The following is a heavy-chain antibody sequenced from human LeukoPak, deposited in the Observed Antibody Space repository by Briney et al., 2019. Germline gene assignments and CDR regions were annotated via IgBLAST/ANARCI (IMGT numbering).Heavy chain of an antibody. CDR3: ARDGRGGGLDY. V-gene: IGHV4-31*03. D-gene: IGHD2-15*01. Sequence: SETLSLTCTVSGGSISSGGYYWSWIRQHPGKGLEWIGYIYYSGSTYYNPSLKSRVTISVDTSKNQFSLKLSSVTAADTAVYYCARDGRGGGLDYWGQGTLITVSS. CDR2: IYYSGST. J-gene: IGHJ4*02. CDR1: GGSISSGGYY.